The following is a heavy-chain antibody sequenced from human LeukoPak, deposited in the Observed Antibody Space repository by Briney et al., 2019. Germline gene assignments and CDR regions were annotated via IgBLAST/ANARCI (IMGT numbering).Heavy chain of an antibody. D-gene: IGHD1-1*01. Sequence: SGTLSLTCAVSGDSISNSNWWTWIRQPPGKGLEWIGEVYPTGSTNYSPSLKGRVTISVDKSKNQFSLTLTSVTAADTAVYFCGTTEHDNGDYWGQGTLVTVSS. CDR1: GDSISNSNW. J-gene: IGHJ4*02. CDR3: GTTEHDNGDY. V-gene: IGHV4-4*02. CDR2: VYPTGST.